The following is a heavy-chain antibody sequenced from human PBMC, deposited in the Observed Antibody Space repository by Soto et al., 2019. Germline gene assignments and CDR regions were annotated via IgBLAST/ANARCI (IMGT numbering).Heavy chain of an antibody. Sequence: SETLSLTCDVSGDTISTGGHTWAWIRQPPGKALEWIGHTYHSGNPYYNPSLKSRVIISVDRSKNQFSLKVRSVTAADTAMYYCARQVVTASSPIYYFDYWGQGTLVTVSS. J-gene: IGHJ4*02. CDR3: ARQVVTASSPIYYFDY. CDR2: TYHSGNP. CDR1: GDTISTGGHT. V-gene: IGHV4-30-2*01. D-gene: IGHD2-21*02.